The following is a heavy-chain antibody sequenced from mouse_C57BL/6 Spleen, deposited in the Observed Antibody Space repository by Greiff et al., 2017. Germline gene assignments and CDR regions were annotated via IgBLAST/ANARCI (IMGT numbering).Heavy chain of an antibody. Sequence: QVQLQQSGPELVKPGASVKLSCKASGYTFTSYWMHWVKQRPIQGLEWIGNIDPSDSETHYNQKFKDKATLTVDKSSSTAYMQLSSLTSEDSAVYYCARSDYGNDYAMDYWGQGTSVTVSS. D-gene: IGHD2-1*01. CDR3: ARSDYGNDYAMDY. CDR2: IDPSDSET. V-gene: IGHV1-52*01. J-gene: IGHJ4*01. CDR1: GYTFTSYW.